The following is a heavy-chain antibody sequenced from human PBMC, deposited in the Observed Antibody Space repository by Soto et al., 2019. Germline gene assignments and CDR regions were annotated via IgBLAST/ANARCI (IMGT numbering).Heavy chain of an antibody. J-gene: IGHJ6*02. CDR3: AKDRRDSSGTCSRCFGMDV. V-gene: IGHV3-30*18. CDR1: GFTFSSYG. CDR2: ISNDGSIQ. D-gene: IGHD3-22*01. Sequence: QVQLMESEGSVLQPGRSLRLPCAASGFTFSSYGMHWVRQAPGKGLEWVTIISNDGSIQYYGDSVKGRFTVSRDNSKNTLFLEMNSLTAEDTATYYCAKDRRDSSGTCSRCFGMDVWGQGTTVTVSS.